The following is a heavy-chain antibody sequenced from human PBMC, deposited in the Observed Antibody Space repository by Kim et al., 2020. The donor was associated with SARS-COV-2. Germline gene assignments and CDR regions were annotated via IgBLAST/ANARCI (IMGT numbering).Heavy chain of an antibody. J-gene: IGHJ4*02. Sequence: YADSVKGRFTNSRDNSQSTLYLQVNTLRAEDTAVYYFAKDDGYGGNLFDYWGQGTLVTVSS. D-gene: IGHD4-17*01. V-gene: IGHV3-23*01. CDR3: AKDDGYGGNLFDY.